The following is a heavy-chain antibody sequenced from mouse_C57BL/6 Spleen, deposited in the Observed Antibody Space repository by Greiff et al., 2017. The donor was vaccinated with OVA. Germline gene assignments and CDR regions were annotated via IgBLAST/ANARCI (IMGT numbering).Heavy chain of an antibody. D-gene: IGHD1-1*01. CDR3: AKSGGSSPFDY. CDR1: GYTFTSYT. V-gene: IGHV1-4*01. J-gene: IGHJ2*01. Sequence: QVQLQQSGAELARPGASVKMSCKASGYTFTSYTMHWVKQRPGQGLEWIGYINPSSGYTNYNEKFKSKATLTVDKSSSTAYMQLSSLTSEDSAVYYCAKSGGSSPFDYWGQGTTLTVSS. CDR2: INPSSGYT.